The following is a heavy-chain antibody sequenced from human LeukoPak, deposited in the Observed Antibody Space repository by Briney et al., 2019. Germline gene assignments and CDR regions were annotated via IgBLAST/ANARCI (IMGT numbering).Heavy chain of an antibody. Sequence: SEALSLTCTVSRGSLSSSSYYWGWIRQPPGEGLEWLGSIYYSGRTYFNPSLKGRVTISLDTYKNQFSLKLSSVTAVDTAVYFCARVVWGWVYTEPHTWYFNLWGRGTLVTVSS. D-gene: IGHD3-16*01. CDR1: RGSLSSSSYY. V-gene: IGHV4-39*07. CDR2: IYYSGRT. CDR3: ARVVWGWVYTEPHTWYFNL. J-gene: IGHJ2*01.